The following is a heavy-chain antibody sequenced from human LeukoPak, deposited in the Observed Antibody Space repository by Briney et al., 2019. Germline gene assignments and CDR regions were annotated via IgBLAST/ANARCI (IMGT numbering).Heavy chain of an antibody. CDR3: ARDLVGGFDY. CDR2: IKQDGSEK. Sequence: PGGSLRLSCAASGFTFSFYAMSWVRQAPGKGLEWVANIKQDGSEKYYVDSVKGRFTISRDNAKNSLYLQMNSLRAEDTAVYYCARDLVGGFDYWGQGTLVTVSS. J-gene: IGHJ4*02. D-gene: IGHD3-10*01. V-gene: IGHV3-7*01. CDR1: GFTFSFYA.